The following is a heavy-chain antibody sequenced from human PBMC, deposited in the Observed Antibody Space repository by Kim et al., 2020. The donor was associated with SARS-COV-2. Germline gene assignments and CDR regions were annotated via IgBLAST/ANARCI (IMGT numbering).Heavy chain of an antibody. V-gene: IGHV1-46*01. J-gene: IGHJ6*02. CDR2: INPSGGST. CDR1: GYTFTSYY. Sequence: ASVKVSCKASGYTFTSYYMHWVRQAPGQGLEWMGIINPSGGSTSYAQKFQGRVTMTRDTSTSTVYMELSSLRSEDTAVYYCARANGDSSGYYYFYGMDVWGQGTTVTVSS. CDR3: ARANGDSSGYYYFYGMDV. D-gene: IGHD3-22*01.